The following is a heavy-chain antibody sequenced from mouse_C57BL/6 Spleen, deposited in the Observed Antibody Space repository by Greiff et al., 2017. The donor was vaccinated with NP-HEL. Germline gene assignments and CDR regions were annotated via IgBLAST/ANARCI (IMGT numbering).Heavy chain of an antibody. J-gene: IGHJ1*03. V-gene: IGHV1-69*01. CDR1: GYTFTSYW. Sequence: VKLQQPGAELVMPGASVKLSCKASGYTFTSYWMHWVKQRPGQGLEWIGEIDPSDSYTNYNQKFKGKSTLTVDKSSSTAYMQLSSLTSEDSAVYYCARVQGDWYFDVWGTGTTVTVSS. CDR2: IDPSDSYT. CDR3: ARVQGDWYFDV.